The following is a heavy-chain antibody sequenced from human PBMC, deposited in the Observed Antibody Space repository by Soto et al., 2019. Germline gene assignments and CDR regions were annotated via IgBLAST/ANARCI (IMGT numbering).Heavy chain of an antibody. CDR2: IYYSGST. J-gene: IGHJ5*02. CDR3: ARRAAYYYGSGSYYKPPKEWFDP. Sequence: PSETLSLTCTVSGGSISSYYWSWIRQPPGKGLEWIGYIYYSGSTNHNPSLKSRVTISVDTSKNQFSLKLSSVTAADTAVYYCARRAAYYYGSGSYYKPPKEWFDPWGQGTLVTVSS. V-gene: IGHV4-59*08. CDR1: GGSISSYY. D-gene: IGHD3-10*01.